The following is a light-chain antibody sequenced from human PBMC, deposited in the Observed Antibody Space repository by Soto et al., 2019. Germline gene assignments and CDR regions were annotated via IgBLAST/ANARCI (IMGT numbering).Light chain of an antibody. CDR2: GAS. Sequence: EIVLTQSPGSLSLSPGERATLSCRASQSVSSTFFAWYQQRPGQAPRLLMYGASSRATGIPERFSGSWSGTDFTLTISRLEPEYFVVYYCQQFESSVTFGQGTKVEIK. V-gene: IGKV3-20*01. CDR3: QQFESSVT. CDR1: QSVSSTF. J-gene: IGKJ1*01.